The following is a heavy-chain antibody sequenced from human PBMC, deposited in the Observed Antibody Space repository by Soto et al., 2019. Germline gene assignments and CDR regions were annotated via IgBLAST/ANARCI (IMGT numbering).Heavy chain of an antibody. CDR3: ARDQPVDYYYGSGSYSYGMDV. CDR2: ISYDGSNK. CDR1: GFTFSSYA. V-gene: IGHV3-30-3*01. J-gene: IGHJ6*02. D-gene: IGHD3-10*01. Sequence: QVQLVESGGGVVQPGRSLRLSCAASGFTFSSYAMHWVHQAPGKGLEWVAVISYDGSNKYYADSVKGRFTISRDNSKNTLYLQMNSLRAEDTAVYYCARDQPVDYYYGSGSYSYGMDVWGQGTTVTVSS.